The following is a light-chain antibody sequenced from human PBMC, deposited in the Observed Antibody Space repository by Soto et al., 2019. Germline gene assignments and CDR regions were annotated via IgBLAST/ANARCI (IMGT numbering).Light chain of an antibody. CDR1: SSDVGTYNY. CDR2: EVS. J-gene: IGLJ3*02. Sequence: QSVLTQPPSASGSPGQSVTISCTGTSSDVGTYNYVSWYQQHPGKAPKVMIYEVSKRPSGVPDRFSGSKSGNTASLTVSGLQAEDEAEYYCSSYAGSNNLVFGGGTKLTVL. V-gene: IGLV2-8*01. CDR3: SSYAGSNNLV.